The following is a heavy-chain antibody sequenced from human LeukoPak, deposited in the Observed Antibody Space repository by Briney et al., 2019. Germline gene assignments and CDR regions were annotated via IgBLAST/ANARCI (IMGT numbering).Heavy chain of an antibody. J-gene: IGHJ3*02. CDR3: ARGGNLLDDAIDI. D-gene: IGHD1-7*01. V-gene: IGHV1-46*01. CDR1: GGTFSSYE. Sequence: ASVKVSCKASGGTFSSYEISWVRQAPGQGLEWMGIINSNGTGTIYAQRFQGRATMLGDLSTSTVYMELSSLRSEDTAVYYCARGGNLLDDAIDIWGQGTMVTVSS. CDR2: INSNGTGT.